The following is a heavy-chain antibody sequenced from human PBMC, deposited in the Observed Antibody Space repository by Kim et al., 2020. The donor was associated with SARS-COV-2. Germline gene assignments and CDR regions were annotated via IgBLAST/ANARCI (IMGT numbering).Heavy chain of an antibody. J-gene: IGHJ6*02. CDR1: GFTFSSYD. Sequence: GGSLRLSCAASGFTFSSYDMHWVRQATGKGLEWVSAIGTAGDTYYPGSVKGRFTISRENAKNSLYLQMNSLGAGDTAVYYCARGGGTFGGVIGYYYGMDVWGQGTTVTVSS. V-gene: IGHV3-13*04. CDR2: IGTAGDT. CDR3: ARGGGTFGGVIGYYYGMDV. D-gene: IGHD3-16*02.